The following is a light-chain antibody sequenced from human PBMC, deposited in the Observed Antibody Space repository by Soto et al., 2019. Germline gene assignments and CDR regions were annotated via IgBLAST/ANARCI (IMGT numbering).Light chain of an antibody. V-gene: IGKV1-5*03. CDR1: QSISSW. CDR2: KAS. Sequence: DIQMTQSPSTLSESVGDRVTITCRASQSISSWLAWYQQKPGKAPKLLIYKASSLESGFPSRFSGSGSGTEVTLTISRLQPDDFATYYCQQYNSYWTFGQGTKVEIK. J-gene: IGKJ1*01. CDR3: QQYNSYWT.